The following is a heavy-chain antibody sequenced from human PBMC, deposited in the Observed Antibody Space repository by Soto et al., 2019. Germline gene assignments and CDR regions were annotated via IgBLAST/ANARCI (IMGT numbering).Heavy chain of an antibody. J-gene: IGHJ4*02. CDR3: ARGRITMIVGGGYYFDY. CDR2: IIPIFGTA. CDR1: VGTFISYA. D-gene: IGHD3-22*01. Sequence: ASVKVSCKASVGTFISYAISWVRQAPGQGLEWMGGIIPIFGTANYAQKFQVRVTITADESTSTAYMGLRSRRSEETAVYYCARGRITMIVGGGYYFDYCGQGTLVTVSS. V-gene: IGHV1-69*13.